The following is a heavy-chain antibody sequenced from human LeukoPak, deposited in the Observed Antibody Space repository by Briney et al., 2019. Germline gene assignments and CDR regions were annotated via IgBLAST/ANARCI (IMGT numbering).Heavy chain of an antibody. J-gene: IGHJ4*02. CDR2: INPNSGGT. D-gene: IGHD3-9*01. Sequence: ASVKVSCKASGYTFTGYYMHWVRQAPGQGLEWMGWINPNSGGTNYAQKFQGRVTMTRDTSISTAYMELSRLRSDDTAVYYCARVPLRGYDILTGSFDYWGQGTLVTVSS. CDR3: ARVPLRGYDILTGSFDY. V-gene: IGHV1-2*02. CDR1: GYTFTGYY.